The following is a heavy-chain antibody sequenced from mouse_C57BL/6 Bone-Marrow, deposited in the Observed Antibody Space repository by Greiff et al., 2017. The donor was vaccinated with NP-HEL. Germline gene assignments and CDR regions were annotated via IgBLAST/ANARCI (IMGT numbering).Heavy chain of an antibody. CDR3: AGSSRASYALSS. Sequence: DVKLVESGGGLVQPGGSMKLSCVASGFTFSNYWMNWVRQSPEKGLEWVAQIRLKSDNYATHYAESVKGRFTISRDDSKSSVYLQMNNLRADSPCLYSCAGSSRASYALSSWGPGTSFPVSS. V-gene: IGHV6-3*01. J-gene: IGHJ4*01. D-gene: IGHD6-1*01. CDR2: IRLKSDNYAT. CDR1: GFTFSNYW.